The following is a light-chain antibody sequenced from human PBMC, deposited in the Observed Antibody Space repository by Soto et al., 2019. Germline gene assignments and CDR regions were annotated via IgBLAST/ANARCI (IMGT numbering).Light chain of an antibody. V-gene: IGKV1-5*03. J-gene: IGKJ1*01. Sequence: DIQMTQSPSTLSASVGDRVTITCRASQSISTWLAWYQQEPGKAPKLLIYKASSLKSGVPSRFSGSGSGTEFTLTISTLQPDDLATYYCQQYKSYSRTFCQGTKVEIK. CDR3: QQYKSYSRT. CDR1: QSISTW. CDR2: KAS.